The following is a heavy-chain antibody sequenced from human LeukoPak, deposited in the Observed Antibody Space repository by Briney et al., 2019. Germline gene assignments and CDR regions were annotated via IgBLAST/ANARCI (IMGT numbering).Heavy chain of an antibody. Sequence: SETLSLTCTVSGGSISSGGYYWSWIRQHPGKGLEWIGYIYYSGSTYYNPSLKSRVTISVDTSKNQFSLKLSSVTAADTAVYYCARESAEMPYGGNSMSAFDIWGQGTMVTVSS. CDR2: IYYSGST. V-gene: IGHV4-31*03. CDR1: GGSISSGGYY. J-gene: IGHJ3*02. CDR3: ARESAEMPYGGNSMSAFDI. D-gene: IGHD4-23*01.